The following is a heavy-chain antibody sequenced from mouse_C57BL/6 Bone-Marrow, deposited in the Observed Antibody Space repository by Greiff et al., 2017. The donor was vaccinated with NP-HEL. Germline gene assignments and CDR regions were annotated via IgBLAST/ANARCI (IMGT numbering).Heavy chain of an antibody. Sequence: QVQLQQPGAELVKPGASVKMSCKASGYTFTSYWITWVKQRPGQGLEWIGDIYPGSGSTNYNEKFKSKATLTVDKSSSTAYMQLSSLTSEDSAVYYCAIPLDYWGQGTTLTVSS. CDR2: IYPGSGST. J-gene: IGHJ2*01. CDR1: GYTFTSYW. V-gene: IGHV1-55*01. CDR3: AIPLDY.